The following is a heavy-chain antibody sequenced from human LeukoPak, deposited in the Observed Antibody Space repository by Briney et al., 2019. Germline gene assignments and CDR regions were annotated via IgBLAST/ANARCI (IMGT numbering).Heavy chain of an antibody. CDR1: GGSISSSSYY. D-gene: IGHD3-10*01. CDR2: IYYSGST. Sequence: SETLSLTCTVSGGSISSSSYYWGWIRQPPGKGLEWIGSIYYSGSTYYNPSLKSRVTISVDTSKNQFSLKLSSVTAADTAVYYCARPARDGSGKYYFDYWGQGTLVTVSS. CDR3: ARPARDGSGKYYFDY. J-gene: IGHJ4*02. V-gene: IGHV4-39*01.